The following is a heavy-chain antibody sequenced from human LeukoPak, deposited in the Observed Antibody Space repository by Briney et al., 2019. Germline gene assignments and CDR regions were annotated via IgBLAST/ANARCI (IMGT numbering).Heavy chain of an antibody. Sequence: GGSLRLSCAASGFTFSSYGMNWVRQAPGKGLEWVSTIRGSGDSTYYADSVKGRFTISRDNSKKTLYLQMNSLSAEDTAIYYCARPNIRYCSGGACSNDGSDYWGQGTLVTVSS. V-gene: IGHV3-23*01. CDR1: GFTFSSYG. CDR2: IRGSGDST. CDR3: ARPNIRYCSGGACSNDGSDY. J-gene: IGHJ4*02. D-gene: IGHD2-15*01.